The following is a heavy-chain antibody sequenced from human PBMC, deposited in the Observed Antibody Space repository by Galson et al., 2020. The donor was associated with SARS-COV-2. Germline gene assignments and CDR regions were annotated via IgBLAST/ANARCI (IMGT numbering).Heavy chain of an antibody. Sequence: TGGSLRLSCAASGFLFSDYAMTWVRQAPGKGLEWVSTIAARGNTFYADSVKGRFAISRDNYRNTLYLQMNSLRVEDTAMYYCAKAWLLAPNVEYWGQGTLVTVSS. D-gene: IGHD2-15*01. CDR3: AKAWLLAPNVEY. J-gene: IGHJ4*02. CDR1: GFLFSDYA. CDR2: IAARGNT. V-gene: IGHV3-23*01.